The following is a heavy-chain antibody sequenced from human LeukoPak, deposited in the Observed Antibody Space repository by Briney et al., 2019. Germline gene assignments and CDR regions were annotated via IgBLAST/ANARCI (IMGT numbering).Heavy chain of an antibody. V-gene: IGHV4-38-2*01. Sequence: PSEALSLTCAVSGYSISRGYYWGWVRQSPGKRPQWLGSVHESGSSHHNPSLRSRVTIELDTSENEFSLTLTSVTAADSGTYYCVRGEVGDFDSWGQATLVIVSS. D-gene: IGHD1-26*01. CDR1: GYSISRGYY. J-gene: IGHJ4*02. CDR3: VRGEVGDFDS. CDR2: VHESGSS.